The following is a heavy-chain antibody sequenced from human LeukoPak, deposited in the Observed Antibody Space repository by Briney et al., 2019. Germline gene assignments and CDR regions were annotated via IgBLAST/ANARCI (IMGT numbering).Heavy chain of an antibody. Sequence: GGSLRLSCAASGFTFSSYGIHWVRQAPGKGLEWVAFIRYDGSNEYYADSVKGRFTISRDNAKNTLFLQMNSLRAEDTAVYYCARAQVGATPPYVDYWGQGTLVTVSS. D-gene: IGHD1-26*01. CDR1: GFTFSSYG. CDR3: ARAQVGATPPYVDY. J-gene: IGHJ4*02. V-gene: IGHV3-30*02. CDR2: IRYDGSNE.